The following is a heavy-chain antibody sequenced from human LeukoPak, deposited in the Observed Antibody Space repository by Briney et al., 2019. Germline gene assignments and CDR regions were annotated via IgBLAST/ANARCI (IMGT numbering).Heavy chain of an antibody. CDR1: GFTFSTYW. Sequence: GGSLRLSCAASGFTFSTYWMSWVRQAPGKGLEWVANIKQDGSEKYYVDSVKGRFTISRDNAKNSLYLQMNSLRAEDTAVYYCARVRYLLKIIAVADGGTFDYWGQGTLVTVSS. D-gene: IGHD6-19*01. CDR3: ARVRYLLKIIAVADGGTFDY. V-gene: IGHV3-7*01. CDR2: IKQDGSEK. J-gene: IGHJ4*02.